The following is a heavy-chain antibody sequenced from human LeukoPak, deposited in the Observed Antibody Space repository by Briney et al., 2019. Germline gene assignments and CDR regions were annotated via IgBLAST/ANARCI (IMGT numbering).Heavy chain of an antibody. V-gene: IGHV4-31*03. CDR2: IYYSGGT. CDR3: AREPSSTVTTS. CDR1: GGSISSGGYY. J-gene: IGHJ4*02. D-gene: IGHD4-17*01. Sequence: TLSLTCTVSGGSISSGGYYWSWIRQHPGKGLEWIGYIYYSGGTYYNPSLKSRVTISVDTSKNQFSLKLSSVTAADTAVYYCAREPSSTVTTSWGQGTLVTVSS.